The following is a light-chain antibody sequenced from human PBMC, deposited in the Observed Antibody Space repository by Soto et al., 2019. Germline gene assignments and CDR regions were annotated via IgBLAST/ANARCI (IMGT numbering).Light chain of an antibody. V-gene: IGKV3-15*01. CDR1: QSVGNS. J-gene: IGKJ2*01. CDR2: GAS. CDR3: QQYNNWPEYT. Sequence: VVLTQSPGTLSVSPGEGVTLSCRASQSVGNSMAWYQQKPGQAPRLLIFGASTRVTGIPARFSGSGSGTEFTLTITSLQSEDFAVYYCQQYNNWPEYTFGPGTKLEIK.